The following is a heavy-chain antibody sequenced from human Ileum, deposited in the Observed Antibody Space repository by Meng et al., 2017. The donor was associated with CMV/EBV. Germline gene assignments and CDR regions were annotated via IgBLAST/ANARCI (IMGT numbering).Heavy chain of an antibody. V-gene: IGHV1-69*05. Sequence: TFYNYAISWLRQAPGQGLKWVGGIIPVLRSTNYAQKFQGRVTLTTDESSNTAYMELSSLRSEDTAVYYCATFTDFWSGYYRGWLDPWGQGTLVTVSS. CDR1: TFYNYA. CDR2: IIPVLRST. D-gene: IGHD3-3*01. J-gene: IGHJ5*02. CDR3: ATFTDFWSGYYRGWLDP.